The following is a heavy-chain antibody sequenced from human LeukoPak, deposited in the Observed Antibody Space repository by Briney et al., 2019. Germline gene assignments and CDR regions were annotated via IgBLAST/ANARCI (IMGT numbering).Heavy chain of an antibody. J-gene: IGHJ4*02. Sequence: ASVKVSCKVSGYTLTELSMHWVRQAPGKGLEWTGGFDPEDGETIYAQKFQGRVTMTEDTSTDTAYMELSSLRSEDTAVYYCATLYYYDSSGWRFSFDYLDYWGQGTLVTVSS. D-gene: IGHD3-22*01. CDR1: GYTLTELS. V-gene: IGHV1-24*01. CDR3: ATLYYYDSSGWRFSFDYLDY. CDR2: FDPEDGET.